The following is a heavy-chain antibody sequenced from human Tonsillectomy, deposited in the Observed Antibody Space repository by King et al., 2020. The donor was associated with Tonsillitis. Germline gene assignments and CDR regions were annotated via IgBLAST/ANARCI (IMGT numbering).Heavy chain of an antibody. J-gene: IGHJ6*02. CDR2: IIPIFGTA. D-gene: IGHD3-9*01. CDR3: ARVRYDILIGYRTGYYYYGMDV. Sequence: VQLVQSGAEVKKPGSSVKVSCQASGGTFSSYAINWVRQAPGQGLEWMGGIIPIFGTANYAQKFQGRVTIIADDSTSTASMELSSLRSEDTAVYYCARVRYDILIGYRTGYYYYGMDVWGQGTTITVSS. CDR1: GGTFSSYA. V-gene: IGHV1-69*12.